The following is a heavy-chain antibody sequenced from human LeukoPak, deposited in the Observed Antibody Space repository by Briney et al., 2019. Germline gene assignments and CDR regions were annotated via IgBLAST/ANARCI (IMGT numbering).Heavy chain of an antibody. CDR3: ARADSSSWANDAFDI. CDR2: IYSSGLT. D-gene: IGHD6-13*01. V-gene: IGHV3-66*01. J-gene: IGHJ3*02. CDR1: GFIVSSNY. Sequence: GGSLRLSCAASGFIVSSNYMSWVRQAPGKGLEWVSVIYSSGLTYYTDSVKGRFTISRDNSKNTVYLQMNSLRAEDTAVYYCARADSSSWANDAFDIWGQGTMVTVSS.